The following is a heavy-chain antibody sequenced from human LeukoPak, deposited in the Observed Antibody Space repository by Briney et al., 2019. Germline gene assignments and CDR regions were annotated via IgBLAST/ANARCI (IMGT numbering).Heavy chain of an antibody. CDR2: IRNRPKNYAS. Sequence: GGSLSLSCAASGFTFTDHYMDWVRQAPGKGLEWVARIRNRPKNYASQYAASVRGRFTISRDDSKSSLFLQMNSLKTEDTAIYYCARDTAAALDYWGHGTLVTVSS. D-gene: IGHD6-6*01. V-gene: IGHV3-72*01. J-gene: IGHJ4*01. CDR1: GFTFTDHY. CDR3: ARDTAAALDY.